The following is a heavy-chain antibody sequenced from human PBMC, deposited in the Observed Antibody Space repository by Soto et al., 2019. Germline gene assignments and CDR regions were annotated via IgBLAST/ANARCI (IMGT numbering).Heavy chain of an antibody. CDR1: GYTFTNYW. Sequence: PGESLQISCQASGYTFTNYWIACVRHMPGRGLEWMGLIFPRDSDTRYNSSFEGQVTISTDKSIATAYLQWTSLKASDTATYFCARLGSLLQPIDYWGKGTQVTVSS. J-gene: IGHJ4*02. V-gene: IGHV5-51*01. CDR2: IFPRDSDT. CDR3: ARLGSLLQPIDY. D-gene: IGHD4-4*01.